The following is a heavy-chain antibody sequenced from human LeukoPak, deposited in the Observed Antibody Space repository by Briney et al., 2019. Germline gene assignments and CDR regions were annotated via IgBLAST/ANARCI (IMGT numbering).Heavy chain of an antibody. Sequence: ASVKVSCKASGYTFTSYAMHWVRQAPGQRLEWMGWINAGNGNTKYSQKFQGRVTMARDTSISTAYMELSSLTFEDTAVYYCARGPPNWGMVGYWGQGTLVTVSS. V-gene: IGHV1-3*01. CDR1: GYTFTSYA. CDR2: INAGNGNT. D-gene: IGHD7-27*01. CDR3: ARGPPNWGMVGY. J-gene: IGHJ4*02.